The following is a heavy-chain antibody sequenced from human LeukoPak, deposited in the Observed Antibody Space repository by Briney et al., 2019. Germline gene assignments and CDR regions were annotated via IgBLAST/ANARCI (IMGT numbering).Heavy chain of an antibody. V-gene: IGHV3-21*01. CDR3: ARPRGGYSSGWMNAFDI. D-gene: IGHD6-19*01. CDR2: ISSSSSYI. CDR1: GFTFSSYS. Sequence: GGSLRLSCAASGFTFSSYSMNWVRQAPGKGLEWVSSISSSSSYIYYADSVKGRFTISRDNAKNSLYLQMNSLRAEDTAVYYCARPRGGYSSGWMNAFDIWGQGTMVTVSS. J-gene: IGHJ3*02.